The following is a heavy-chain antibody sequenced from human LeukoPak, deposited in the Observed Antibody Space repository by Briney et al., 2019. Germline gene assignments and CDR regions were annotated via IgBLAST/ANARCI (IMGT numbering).Heavy chain of an antibody. J-gene: IGHJ4*02. D-gene: IGHD3-9*01. V-gene: IGHV1-18*01. CDR3: ARVGDILTGYPYYFDY. CDR1: GYTLTELS. Sequence: ASVKVSCKVSGYTLTELSMHWVRQAPGQGLEWMGWISAYNGNTNYAQKLQGRVTMTTDTSTSTAYMELRSLRPDDTAVYYCARVGDILTGYPYYFDYWGQGTLVTVSS. CDR2: ISAYNGNT.